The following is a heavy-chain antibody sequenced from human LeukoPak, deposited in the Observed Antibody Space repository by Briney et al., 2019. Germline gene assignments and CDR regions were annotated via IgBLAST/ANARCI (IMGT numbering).Heavy chain of an antibody. J-gene: IGHJ6*02. CDR3: VRPRGPYYLAMDV. CDR2: IKQDASEE. Sequence: PGGSLRLSSAASGFTFSSYWMSWVRQAPGKGLEWVANIKQDASEEYYVDSVKGRFTISRDNAKNSLYLQMNSLRAEDTAVYYCVRPRGPYYLAMDVWGQGTTVTVSS. V-gene: IGHV3-7*01. CDR1: GFTFSSYW.